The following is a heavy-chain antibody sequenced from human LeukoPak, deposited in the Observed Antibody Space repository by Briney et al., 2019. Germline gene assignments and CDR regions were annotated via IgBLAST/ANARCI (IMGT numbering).Heavy chain of an antibody. CDR1: DGSISSYY. V-gene: IGHV4-4*07. Sequence: SQTLSLTCTVSDGSISSYYWSWIRQPAGKGLEWIGRTYTSGSTNYNPSLKSRVTMSVDTSKNQFSLKLSSVTAADTAVYYCARARSITMVRGDGNYFDYSGQGTLVTVSS. CDR2: TYTSGST. D-gene: IGHD3-10*01. CDR3: ARARSITMVRGDGNYFDY. J-gene: IGHJ4*02.